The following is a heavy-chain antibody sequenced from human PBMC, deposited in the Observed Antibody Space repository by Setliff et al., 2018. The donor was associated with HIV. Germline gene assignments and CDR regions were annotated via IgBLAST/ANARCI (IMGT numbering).Heavy chain of an antibody. V-gene: IGHV4-59*08. J-gene: IGHJ4*02. CDR2: MYYGGST. CDR1: GGSFRVYY. D-gene: IGHD3-16*01. CDR3: AKLSYDYVWGSSTTLYYFDY. Sequence: SETLSLTCTVSGGSFRVYYWTWVRQPPGKGLEWIGNMYYGGSTNSNPSLKSRVTMSIDASKNQFSLKLSSVTAADTAVYYCAKLSYDYVWGSSTTLYYFDYWGQGTLVTVSS.